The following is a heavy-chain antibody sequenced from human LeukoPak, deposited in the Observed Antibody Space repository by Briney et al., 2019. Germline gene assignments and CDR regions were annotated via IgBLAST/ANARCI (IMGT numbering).Heavy chain of an antibody. CDR2: IYYSGST. CDR1: GGSISSYY. J-gene: IGHJ3*02. D-gene: IGHD3-16*01. CDR3: ARARGTFSLDAFDI. V-gene: IGHV4-59*12. Sequence: SETLSLTCTVSGGSISSYYWSWIRQPPGKGLEWIGYIYYSGSTNYNPSLKSRVTISVDTSKNQFSLKLSSVTAADTAVYYCARARGTFSLDAFDIWGQGTMVTVSS.